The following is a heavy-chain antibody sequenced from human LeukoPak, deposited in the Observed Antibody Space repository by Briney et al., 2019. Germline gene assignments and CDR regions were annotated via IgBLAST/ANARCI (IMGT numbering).Heavy chain of an antibody. V-gene: IGHV4-59*01. Sequence: MTSETMSLTCTVSGGSISTYYWSWIRQPPGKGLEWIGYSYYSGSTNSNPSLKSRVTISVDTSKNQFSLKLSSVTAADTAVYYCAAEDDYGDSPHYWGQGTLVTVSS. CDR1: GGSISTYY. J-gene: IGHJ4*02. CDR2: SYYSGST. D-gene: IGHD4-17*01. CDR3: AAEDDYGDSPHY.